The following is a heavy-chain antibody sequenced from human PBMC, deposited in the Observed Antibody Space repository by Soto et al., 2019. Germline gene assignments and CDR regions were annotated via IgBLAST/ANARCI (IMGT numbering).Heavy chain of an antibody. V-gene: IGHV3-33*01. CDR2: IWYDGSNK. J-gene: IGHJ6*02. CDR1: GFTFSSYG. Sequence: QVQLVESGGGVVQPGRSLRLSCAASGFTFSSYGMHWVRQAPGKGLEWVAVIWYDGSNKYYADSVKGRFTISRDKSNNTLSLQMNSLRAEDTAVYYCASEYCSGGSCYYYGMDVWGQGTTVTVPS. D-gene: IGHD2-15*01. CDR3: ASEYCSGGSCYYYGMDV.